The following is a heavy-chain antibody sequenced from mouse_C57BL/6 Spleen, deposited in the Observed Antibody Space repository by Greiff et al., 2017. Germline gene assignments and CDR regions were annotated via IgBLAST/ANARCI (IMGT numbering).Heavy chain of an antibody. D-gene: IGHD1-1*01. CDR1: GYTFTDHN. V-gene: IGHV1-22*01. Sequence: VQLKESGPELVKPGASVKMSCKASGYTFTDHNMHWVKQSHGKSLEWIGYINPNNGGTSYNQKFKGKATLTVNKSSSTAYMEPRSLTSEKSAVYYCAREAYYYGSYYLDYWGQGTTLTVSS. CDR3: AREAYYYGSYYLDY. CDR2: INPNNGGT. J-gene: IGHJ2*01.